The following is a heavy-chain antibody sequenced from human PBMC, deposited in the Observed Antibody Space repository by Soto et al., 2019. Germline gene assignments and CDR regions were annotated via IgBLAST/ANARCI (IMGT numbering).Heavy chain of an antibody. V-gene: IGHV4-61*08. CDR2: IYFRGTT. CDR3: ARVITDGFDI. CDR1: GDSISSSGYY. D-gene: IGHD3-16*01. J-gene: IGHJ3*02. Sequence: SETLSLTCTVSGDSISSSGYYWSWVRQHPGKGLEWIGYIYFRGTTNYNHSLKSRVTMSADTSKNQFSLKLNSVTAADTAVYYCARVITDGFDIWGQGTMVTVSS.